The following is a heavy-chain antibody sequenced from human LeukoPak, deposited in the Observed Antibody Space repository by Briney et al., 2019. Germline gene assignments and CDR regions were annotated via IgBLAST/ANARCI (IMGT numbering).Heavy chain of an antibody. CDR3: ARRFDTSGWVDS. CDR2: IYSAGST. V-gene: IGHV4-59*08. Sequence: ASETLSLTGTVSGGSISGYYWSWIRQPPGKGLEWIGYIYSAGSTNSNPSLKSRVSISVDSSKNQFSLKLTSVTAADTAVYYCARRFDTSGWVDSWGQGTLVTVSS. CDR1: GGSISGYY. D-gene: IGHD6-19*01. J-gene: IGHJ4*02.